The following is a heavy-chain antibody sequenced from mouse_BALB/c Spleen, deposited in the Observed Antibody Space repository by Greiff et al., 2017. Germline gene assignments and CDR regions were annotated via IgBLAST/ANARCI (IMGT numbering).Heavy chain of an antibody. D-gene: IGHD2-3*01. Sequence: VQLQQPGAELVKPGASVKLSCKASGYTFTSYWMHWVKQRPGQGLEWIGEINPSNGRTNYNEKFKSKATLTVDKSSSTAYMQLSSLTSEDSAVYYCARGLLRAYWGQGTLVTVSA. CDR3: ARGLLRAY. V-gene: IGHV1S81*02. J-gene: IGHJ3*01. CDR1: GYTFTSYW. CDR2: INPSNGRT.